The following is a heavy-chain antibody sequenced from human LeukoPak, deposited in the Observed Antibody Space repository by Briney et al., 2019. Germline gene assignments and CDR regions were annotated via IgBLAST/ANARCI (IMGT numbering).Heavy chain of an antibody. Sequence: SETLSFTCTVSSGSISSYSRSWIRQPPGRGLEWIGDIYYSGSTNYNPSLKSRVTISVDTSKNQFSLKLSSVTAADTAVYYCAREIRGFGELLSYFDYWGQGTLVTVSS. J-gene: IGHJ4*02. CDR1: SGSISSYS. D-gene: IGHD3-10*01. CDR3: AREIRGFGELLSYFDY. CDR2: IYYSGST. V-gene: IGHV4-59*01.